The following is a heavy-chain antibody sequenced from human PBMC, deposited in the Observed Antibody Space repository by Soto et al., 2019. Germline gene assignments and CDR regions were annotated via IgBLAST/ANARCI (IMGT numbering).Heavy chain of an antibody. V-gene: IGHV1-3*01. D-gene: IGHD6-13*01. CDR2: INAGNGNT. J-gene: IGHJ3*02. Sequence: QVQLVQSGAEVKQPGASVKVSCKASGYTFTSYVMHWVRQAPGLRLEWMGWINAGNGNTRYSQKFQGRVTIIRDTSASTAYMDLSSLSSEDTAVYYCARETQQQQLIPSFDIWGQGTMVTVSS. CDR1: GYTFTSYV. CDR3: ARETQQQQLIPSFDI.